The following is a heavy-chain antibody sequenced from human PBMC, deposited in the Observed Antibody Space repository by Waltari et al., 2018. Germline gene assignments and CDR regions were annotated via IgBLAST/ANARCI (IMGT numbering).Heavy chain of an antibody. D-gene: IGHD6-13*01. J-gene: IGHJ1*01. CDR1: GFTFSSYA. V-gene: IGHV3-23*01. CDR2: ISGSGGST. CDR3: AKDSSGIAAAGTGYFQH. Sequence: ESGPVLVKPTETLTLTCTVSGFTFSSYAMSWVRQAPGKGLEWVSAISGSGGSTYYADSVKGRFTISRDNSKNTLYLQMNSLRAEDTAVYYCAKDSSGIAAAGTGYFQHWGQGTLVTVSS.